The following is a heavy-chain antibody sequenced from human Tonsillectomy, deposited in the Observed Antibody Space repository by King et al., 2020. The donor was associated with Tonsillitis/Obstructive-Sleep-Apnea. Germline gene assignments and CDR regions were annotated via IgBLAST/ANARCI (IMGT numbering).Heavy chain of an antibody. Sequence: QLVQSGAEVKKPGESLKISCKGSGYSFTSYWIGWVRQMPGKGLEWMGIIYPGDSDTRYSPSFQGQVTISADKSISTAYLQWSSLKASDTAMYYCAGHEDISGYYWAFDIWGQGTMVTVSS. V-gene: IGHV5-51*01. CDR2: IYPGDSDT. D-gene: IGHD3-22*01. CDR3: AGHEDISGYYWAFDI. J-gene: IGHJ3*02. CDR1: GYSFTSYW.